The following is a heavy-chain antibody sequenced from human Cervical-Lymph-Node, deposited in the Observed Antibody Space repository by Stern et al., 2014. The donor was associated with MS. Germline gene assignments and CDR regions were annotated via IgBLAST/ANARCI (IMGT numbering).Heavy chain of an antibody. Sequence: EQLEESGAEVKKPGASVKVSCKASGYTFINYYMHWVRQGPGPGLEGMGIINTLGGSTNYTHRFQGRLTMTRGRSTTTASMVLSGLRPEATAVYYFAREYVEESGVGYLYYGLDVWGQGTTVIVSS. CDR1: GYTFINYY. CDR3: AREYVEESGVGYLYYGLDV. J-gene: IGHJ6*02. V-gene: IGHV1-46*01. D-gene: IGHD2-21*02. CDR2: INTLGGST.